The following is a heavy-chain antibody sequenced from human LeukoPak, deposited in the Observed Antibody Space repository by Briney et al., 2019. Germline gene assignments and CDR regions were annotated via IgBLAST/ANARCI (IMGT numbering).Heavy chain of an antibody. Sequence: PSETLSLTCAVYGGSFSDYYWSWIRQPPGKGLEWIGEINHSGSTNYNPSLKSRATISVDTPKNQVSLKLNSVTAADTAVYYCARQGLRTRTLDYWGQGTLVTVSS. D-gene: IGHD1-14*01. V-gene: IGHV4-34*01. CDR1: GGSFSDYY. CDR2: INHSGST. J-gene: IGHJ4*02. CDR3: ARQGLRTRTLDY.